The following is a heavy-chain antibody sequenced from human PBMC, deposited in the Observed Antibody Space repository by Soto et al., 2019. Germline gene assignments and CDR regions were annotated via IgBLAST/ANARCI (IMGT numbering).Heavy chain of an antibody. J-gene: IGHJ3*02. V-gene: IGHV1-69*12. Sequence: QVHLVQSGAEVKKPGSSVKVSCKAPGGTFSNHAINWVRQAPGQGLEWMGRIIPTFTTTHYAQKFQGRVTTPADESTITAYVELISLKHEDTAVYYCAREVAADGTFREDVFDIWGQGTLVTVSS. CDR3: AREVAADGTFREDVFDI. CDR1: GGTFSNHA. D-gene: IGHD6-13*01. CDR2: IIPTFTTT.